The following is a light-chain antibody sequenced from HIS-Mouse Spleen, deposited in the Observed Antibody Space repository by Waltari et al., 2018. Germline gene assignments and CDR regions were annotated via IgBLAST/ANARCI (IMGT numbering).Light chain of an antibody. J-gene: IGLJ1*01. CDR2: EVS. Sequence: QSALTQPASVSWSPGQSITISCTGTSSDVGCYHYVAWYQQHPGKAPKLMIYEVSNRPSGVSNRFSGSKSGNTASLTISGLQAEDEADYYCSSYTSSSTYVFGTGTKVTVL. CDR1: SSDVGCYHY. V-gene: IGLV2-14*01. CDR3: SSYTSSSTYV.